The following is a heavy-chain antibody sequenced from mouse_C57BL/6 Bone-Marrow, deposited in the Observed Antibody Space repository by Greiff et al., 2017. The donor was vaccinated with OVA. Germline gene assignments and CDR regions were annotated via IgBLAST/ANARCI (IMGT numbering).Heavy chain of an antibody. V-gene: IGHV1-26*01. D-gene: IGHD3-1*01. CDR3: AREGYDYYAMDY. CDR2: LNPNNGGT. Sequence: EVKLQQSGPELVKPGASVKISCKASGYTFTDYYMNWVKQSHGKSLEWIGDLNPNNGGTSYNQKFKGKATLTVDKSSSTAYMELRSLTSEDSAVYYCAREGYDYYAMDYWGQGTSVTVSS. CDR1: GYTFTDYY. J-gene: IGHJ4*01.